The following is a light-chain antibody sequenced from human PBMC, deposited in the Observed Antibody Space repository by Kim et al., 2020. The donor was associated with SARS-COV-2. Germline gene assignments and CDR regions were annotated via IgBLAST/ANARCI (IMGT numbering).Light chain of an antibody. Sequence: APGQTAMITCGGNNIGGHSVHWYQQKPGQAPVLVIYYDSDRPSGIPERFSGSKAATTATLTISRVEAGDEADYYCQVWDTDTDDYVFGTGTKVTVL. CDR2: YDS. CDR3: QVWDTDTDDYV. V-gene: IGLV3-21*01. J-gene: IGLJ1*01. CDR1: NIGGHS.